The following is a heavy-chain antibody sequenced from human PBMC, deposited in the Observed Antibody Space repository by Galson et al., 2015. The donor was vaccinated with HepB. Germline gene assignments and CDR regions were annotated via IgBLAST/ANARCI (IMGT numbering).Heavy chain of an antibody. D-gene: IGHD3-16*02. J-gene: IGHJ4*02. CDR1: GYTFTSHH. Sequence: SVKVSCKASGYTFTSHHVHWLRQAPGQGLEWMGIINPASAKTSYSQRFQGRFTDARDTSTSTVYMELTSLTSEDTAIYYCARGPYYDYVWGTYQGYWGQGALVTVSS. V-gene: IGHV1-46*01. CDR3: ARGPYYDYVWGTYQGY. CDR2: INPASAKT.